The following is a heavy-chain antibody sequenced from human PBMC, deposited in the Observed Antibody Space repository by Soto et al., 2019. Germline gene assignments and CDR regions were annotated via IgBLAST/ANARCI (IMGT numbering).Heavy chain of an antibody. CDR2: ISSSSSTI. J-gene: IGHJ6*03. V-gene: IGHV3-48*01. Sequence: EVQLVESGGGLVQPGGSLRLSCAASGFTFSSYSMNWVRQAPGKGLEWVSYISSSSSTIYYADSVKGRFTISRDNAKNSLYLQMNSLRAEDTAVYYCAGRGIAAAGRLLDYYYYYMDVWGKGTTVTVSS. CDR3: AGRGIAAAGRLLDYYYYYMDV. D-gene: IGHD6-13*01. CDR1: GFTFSSYS.